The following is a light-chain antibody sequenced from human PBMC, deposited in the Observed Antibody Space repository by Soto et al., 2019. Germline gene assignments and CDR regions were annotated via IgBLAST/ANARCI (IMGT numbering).Light chain of an antibody. J-gene: IGLJ1*01. CDR3: QSYDDSLSVHYV. Sequence: QSVLTQPPSVSGAPGQRVTISCTGSSSNIGSTYDVQWYQQLPGTAPKLLIHGNTARPSGVPDRFSGSKSGTSASLAITGLQPDDEADYYCQSYDDSLSVHYVFGTGTKLTVL. V-gene: IGLV1-40*01. CDR2: GNT. CDR1: SSNIGSTYD.